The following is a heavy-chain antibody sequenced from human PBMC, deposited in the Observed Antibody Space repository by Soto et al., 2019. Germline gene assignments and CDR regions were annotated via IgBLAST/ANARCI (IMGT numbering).Heavy chain of an antibody. D-gene: IGHD6-13*01. CDR1: GYTLTELS. V-gene: IGHV1-24*01. J-gene: IGHJ5*02. CDR3: ATAHSSSWYISNWFDP. Sequence: QVQLVQSGAEVKKPGASVKVSCKVSGYTLTELSMHWVRQAPGKGLEWMGGFDPEDGETIYAQKFQGRVTMTEDTSTDTAYMELSSLRSEDTAVYYCATAHSSSWYISNWFDPWGQGTLVTVSS. CDR2: FDPEDGET.